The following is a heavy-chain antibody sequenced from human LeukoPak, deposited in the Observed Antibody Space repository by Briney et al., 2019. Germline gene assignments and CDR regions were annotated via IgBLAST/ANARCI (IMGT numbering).Heavy chain of an antibody. D-gene: IGHD3-10*01. J-gene: IGHJ4*02. V-gene: IGHV3-30*02. Sequence: PGGSLRLSCAASGFTFSRCDMHWVRQAPGKGLEWVAFVLYDGSLKYYADSVRGRVTISRDNSKNTLYLQMNSLRAEDTAVYYCARVVPPTDYGSGSYFWDPYYFDYWGQGTLVTVSS. CDR2: VLYDGSLK. CDR3: ARVVPPTDYGSGSYFWDPYYFDY. CDR1: GFTFSRCD.